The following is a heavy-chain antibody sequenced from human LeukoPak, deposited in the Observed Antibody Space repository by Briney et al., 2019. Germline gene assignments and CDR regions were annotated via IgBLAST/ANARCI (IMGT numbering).Heavy chain of an antibody. CDR1: GFTFSDFH. Sequence: GGSLRLSCVVSGFTFSDFHMSWLRQAPGKGLEWVSYISNSGSMIYYADSVKGRFTLSRDNAKNSLYLQMNSLRDEDTAVYYCARGPISGWSADYWGQETLVTVSS. J-gene: IGHJ4*02. V-gene: IGHV3-11*04. CDR3: ARGPISGWSADY. D-gene: IGHD6-19*01. CDR2: ISNSGSMI.